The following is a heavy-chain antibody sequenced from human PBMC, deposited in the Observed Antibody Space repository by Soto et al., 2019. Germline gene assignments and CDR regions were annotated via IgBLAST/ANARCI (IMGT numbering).Heavy chain of an antibody. CDR3: ARDAKKVTWYYGMDV. CDR2: IFYSGST. J-gene: IGHJ6*02. Sequence: SETLSLTCTFSCGSIISYYWSWIRQPPGKGLEWIGHIFYSGSTEYNPSLKSRVTISVDTSKTQFSLKLSSVTAADTAVYYCARDAKKVTWYYGMDVWGQGTTVTVSS. CDR1: CGSIISYY. V-gene: IGHV4-59*01. D-gene: IGHD2-21*02.